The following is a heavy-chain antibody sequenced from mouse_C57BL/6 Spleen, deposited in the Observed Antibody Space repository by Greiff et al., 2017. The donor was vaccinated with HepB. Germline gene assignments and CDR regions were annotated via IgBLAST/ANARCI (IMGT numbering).Heavy chain of an antibody. D-gene: IGHD2-3*01. V-gene: IGHV5-4*01. J-gene: IGHJ2*01. Sequence: EVQVVESGGGLVKPGGSLKLSCAASGFTFSSYAMSWVRQTPEKRLEWVATISDGGSYTYYPDNVKGRFTISRDNAKNNLYLQMSHLKSEDTAMYYCARDYQYDGYYLDYWGQGTTLTVSS. CDR3: ARDYQYDGYYLDY. CDR1: GFTFSSYA. CDR2: ISDGGSYT.